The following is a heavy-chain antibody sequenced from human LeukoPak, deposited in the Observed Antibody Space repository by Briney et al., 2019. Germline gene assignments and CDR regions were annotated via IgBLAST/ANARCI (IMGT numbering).Heavy chain of an antibody. CDR2: IYNSGSST. CDR1: GGSVSSGSYY. V-gene: IGHV4-61*01. Sequence: KTSKTLSLTCTVSGGSVSSGSYYWSWIRQPPGKGLEWIGYIYNSGSSTIYNPSPKSRVTISVDTSKNQFSLRLSSVTAADTAVYFCVRDRELTYWGQGTLVTVSS. J-gene: IGHJ4*02. CDR3: VRDRELTY. D-gene: IGHD3-10*01.